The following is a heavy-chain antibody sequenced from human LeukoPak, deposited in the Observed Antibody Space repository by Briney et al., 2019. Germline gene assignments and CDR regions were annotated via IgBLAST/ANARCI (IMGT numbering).Heavy chain of an antibody. Sequence: SETLSLTCAVYGGSFSGYYWSWIRQPPGKGLEWIGEINHTGSTNYNPSLKSRVTISVDTSKNQFSLKLSSVTAADTAVYYCARATPELYYYDSSGYAGGAFDIWGRGTMVTVSS. CDR3: ARATPELYYYDSSGYAGGAFDI. CDR2: INHTGST. D-gene: IGHD3-22*01. J-gene: IGHJ3*02. CDR1: GGSFSGYY. V-gene: IGHV4-34*01.